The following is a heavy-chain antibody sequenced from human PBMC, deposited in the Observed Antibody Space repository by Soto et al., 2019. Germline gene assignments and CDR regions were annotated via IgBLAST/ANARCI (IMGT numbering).Heavy chain of an antibody. CDR1: GYTFTSYA. V-gene: IGHV1-3*01. CDR2: INAGNGNT. Sequence: QVQLVQSGAEVKKPGASVKVSCKASGYTFTSYAMHWVRQAPGQRLEWMGWINAGNGNTKYSQKFQGRVTITRDTSESTAYMELSSLRSEDTAVYYCAAGALGLLYPQEFDYWGQGTLVTVSS. CDR3: AAGALGLLYPQEFDY. J-gene: IGHJ4*02. D-gene: IGHD2-8*01.